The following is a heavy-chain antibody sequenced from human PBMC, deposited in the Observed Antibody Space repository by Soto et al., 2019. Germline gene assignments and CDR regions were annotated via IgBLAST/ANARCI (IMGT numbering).Heavy chain of an antibody. D-gene: IGHD6-13*01. Sequence: GGSMRLSCAASGFTFSSYSMSWVRQAPGKGLEWVSAISGSGGSTYYADSVKGRFTISRDNSKNTLYLQMNSLRAEDTAVYYCAKDRLTHGQQLGLFDYWGQGTLVTVSS. CDR3: AKDRLTHGQQLGLFDY. CDR2: ISGSGGST. CDR1: GFTFSSYS. V-gene: IGHV3-23*01. J-gene: IGHJ4*02.